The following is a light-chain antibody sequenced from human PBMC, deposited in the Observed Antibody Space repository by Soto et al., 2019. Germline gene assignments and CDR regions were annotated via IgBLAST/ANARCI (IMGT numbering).Light chain of an antibody. CDR1: QSVNIN. Sequence: EIVMTQSPATLSVSPGERATLSCRASQSVNINLAWYQQKPGQAPRLLIQGASTRATGTPARFSGSGSGTEFTLTISSLQSEDFAVYSCQQYHNWPITFGQGTRLEI. CDR2: GAS. J-gene: IGKJ5*01. CDR3: QQYHNWPIT. V-gene: IGKV3-15*01.